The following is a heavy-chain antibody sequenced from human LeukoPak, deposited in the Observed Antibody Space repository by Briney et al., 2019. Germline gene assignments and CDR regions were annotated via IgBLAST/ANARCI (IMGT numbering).Heavy chain of an antibody. CDR2: ISSSSSYI. J-gene: IGHJ4*02. D-gene: IGHD5-18*01. V-gene: IGHV3-21*01. Sequence: PGGSLRLSCAASGFTVSSNYMSWVRQAPGKGLEWVSSISSSSSYIYYADSVKGRFTISRDNAKNSLYLQMNSLRAEDTAVYYCARDLGYSYGLGYWGQGTLVTVSS. CDR1: GFTVSSNY. CDR3: ARDLGYSYGLGY.